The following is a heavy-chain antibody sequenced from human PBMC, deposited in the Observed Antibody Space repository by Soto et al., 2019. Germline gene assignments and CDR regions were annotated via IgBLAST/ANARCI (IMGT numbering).Heavy chain of an antibody. J-gene: IGHJ6*02. CDR3: ARLIPPRAAALEYYYYGMDV. Sequence: SVKVSCKASGGTFSSYAISWVRQAPGQGLEWMGGIIPIFGTANYAQKFQGRVTITADKSTSTAYMELSSLRSEDTAVYDCARLIPPRAAALEYYYYGMDVWGQGTTVTVSS. D-gene: IGHD3-3*01. CDR2: IIPIFGTA. V-gene: IGHV1-69*06. CDR1: GGTFSSYA.